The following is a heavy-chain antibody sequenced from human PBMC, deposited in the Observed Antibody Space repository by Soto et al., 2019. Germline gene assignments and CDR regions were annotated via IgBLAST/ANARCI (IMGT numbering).Heavy chain of an antibody. Sequence: ASVKVSCKASGYTFTGYYMHWVRQAPGQGLEWMGWINPNSGGTNYAQKFQGWVTMTRDTSISTAYMELSRLRSDDTAVYYCARTYGSGSYNPLETHCYGMDVWGQGTTVTVSS. J-gene: IGHJ6*02. V-gene: IGHV1-2*04. CDR1: GYTFTGYY. D-gene: IGHD3-10*01. CDR2: INPNSGGT. CDR3: ARTYGSGSYNPLETHCYGMDV.